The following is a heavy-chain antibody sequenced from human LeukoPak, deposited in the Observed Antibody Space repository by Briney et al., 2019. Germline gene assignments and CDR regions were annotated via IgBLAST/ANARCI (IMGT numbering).Heavy chain of an antibody. J-gene: IGHJ4*02. CDR3: AKDPRHISPRPKKVDY. D-gene: IGHD3-3*02. Sequence: GGSLRLSCAASGFTFSSYGMHWVRQAPGKGLEWVAVISYDGSNKYYADSVKGRFTISRDNSKNTLYLQMNSLRAEDTAVYYCAKDPRHISPRPKKVDYWGQGTLVTVSS. CDR1: GFTFSSYG. CDR2: ISYDGSNK. V-gene: IGHV3-30*18.